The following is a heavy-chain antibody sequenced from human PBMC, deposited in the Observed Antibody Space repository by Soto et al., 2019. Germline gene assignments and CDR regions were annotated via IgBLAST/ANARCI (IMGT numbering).Heavy chain of an antibody. J-gene: IGHJ5*02. D-gene: IGHD5-12*01. CDR2: IYPSDSDT. CDR1: VYTFTNDL. V-gene: IGHV5-51*01. CDR3: ARTHIAATPRAWFDP. Sequence: PXESLKSAYQASVYTFTNDLVGWVRQMPGKGLEWMGIIYPSDSDTRYNPSFQGQVTISVDKSISTAYLQWSSLKASDTAMYYCARTHIAATPRAWFDPWGQGTLVTVSS.